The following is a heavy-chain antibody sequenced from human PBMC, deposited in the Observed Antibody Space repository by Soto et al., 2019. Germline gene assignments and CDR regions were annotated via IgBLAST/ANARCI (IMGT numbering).Heavy chain of an antibody. CDR2: ISSSGSTI. J-gene: IGHJ4*02. Sequence: GGSLRLSCAASGFTFSSYEMNWVRQAPGKGLEWVSYISSSGSTIYYADSVKGRFTISRDNAKNSLYLQMNSLRAEDTAVYYCARDRTGRVDTARLGYWGQGTLVTVSS. D-gene: IGHD5-18*01. CDR3: ARDRTGRVDTARLGY. V-gene: IGHV3-48*03. CDR1: GFTFSSYE.